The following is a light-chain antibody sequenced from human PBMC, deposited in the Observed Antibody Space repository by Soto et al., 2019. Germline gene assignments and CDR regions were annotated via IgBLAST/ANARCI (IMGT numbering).Light chain of an antibody. V-gene: IGLV1-51*01. Sequence: QSVLTQPPSVSAAPGQRVIISCSGSSSNIGNNFVSWYQQLPGTAPQLLIYDNKKRPSGIPDRFSGSKSGTSATLGITGLQTGDEADYYCGTWDTSLSAWVFGGGTKFTVL. J-gene: IGLJ3*02. CDR1: SSNIGNNF. CDR2: DNK. CDR3: GTWDTSLSAWV.